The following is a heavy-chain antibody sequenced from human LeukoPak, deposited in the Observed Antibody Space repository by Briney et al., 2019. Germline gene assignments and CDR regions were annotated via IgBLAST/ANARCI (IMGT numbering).Heavy chain of an antibody. CDR2: ITNDGSST. Sequence: GGSLRLSCAASGLTFSSHWMHWVRQAPGKGLVWVSRITNDGSSTTYADSVKGRFTISRDNAKNMLYLQVNSLRAEDTAVYYCAKGYASSGWYFDYWGQGTLVTVSS. CDR3: AKGYASSGWYFDY. CDR1: GLTFSSHW. D-gene: IGHD6-19*01. J-gene: IGHJ4*02. V-gene: IGHV3-74*01.